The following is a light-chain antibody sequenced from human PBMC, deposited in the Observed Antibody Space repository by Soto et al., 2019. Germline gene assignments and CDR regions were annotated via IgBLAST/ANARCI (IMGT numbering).Light chain of an antibody. CDR1: QSVSNNY. CDR3: QQYGISPLLYT. CDR2: GAS. Sequence: EIVLMQSPGTLSLSPGERATLSCRASQSVSNNYLAWYQQKPGQAPRLLIYGASARATGVPDRFSGSGSGTDFTLTITRLEPEDFAVYYCQQYGISPLLYTFGTGTKLGVK. V-gene: IGKV3-20*01. J-gene: IGKJ2*01.